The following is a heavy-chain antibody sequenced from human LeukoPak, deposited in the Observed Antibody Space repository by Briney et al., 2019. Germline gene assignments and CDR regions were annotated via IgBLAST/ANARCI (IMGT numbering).Heavy chain of an antibody. CDR1: GMTFSSYA. V-gene: IGHV3-48*02. D-gene: IGHD5-12*01. CDR2: ISSSSSTI. CDR3: ARAFIPRGYSGYDSTFDY. Sequence: PGGSLRLSCIASGMTFSSYAMSWVRQAPGKGLEWVSYISSSSSTIYYADSVKGRFTISRDNAKNSLYLQMNSLRDEDTAVYYCARAFIPRGYSGYDSTFDYWGQGTLVTVSS. J-gene: IGHJ4*02.